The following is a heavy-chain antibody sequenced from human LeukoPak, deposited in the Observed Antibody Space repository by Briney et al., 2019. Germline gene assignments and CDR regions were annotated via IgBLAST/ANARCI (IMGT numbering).Heavy chain of an antibody. CDR3: ARGTSGYLTYYYYYYMDV. V-gene: IGHV7-4-1*02. J-gene: IGHJ6*03. CDR1: GYIFSSDG. D-gene: IGHD3-9*01. CDR2: INTNTGNP. Sequence: ASVKVSCKASGYIFSSDGISWVRQAPGKGLEWMGWINTNTGNPTYAQGFTGRFVFSLDTSVSTAYLQISSLKAEDTAVYYCARGTSGYLTYYYYYYMDVWGKGTTVTVSS.